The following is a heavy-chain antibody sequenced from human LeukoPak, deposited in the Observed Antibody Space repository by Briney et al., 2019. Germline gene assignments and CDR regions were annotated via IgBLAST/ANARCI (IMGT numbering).Heavy chain of an antibody. CDR2: ISSFSSYI. Sequence: GGSLRLSCAASEFTFSSYNMNWVRQAPGKGLEWVSSISSFSSYIYYADSVKGRFTISRDNAKNSLYLQMNSLRAEDTAVYYCARDRGVVPAAIEFDYWGQGTLVTVSS. D-gene: IGHD2-2*02. CDR1: EFTFSSYN. V-gene: IGHV3-21*01. J-gene: IGHJ4*02. CDR3: ARDRGVVPAAIEFDY.